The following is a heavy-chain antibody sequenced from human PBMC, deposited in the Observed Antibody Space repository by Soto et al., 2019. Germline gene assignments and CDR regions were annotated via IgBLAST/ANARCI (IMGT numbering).Heavy chain of an antibody. CDR3: ARSSLRYDYYGMDV. CDR2: ISSSSSHT. D-gene: IGHD2-2*01. CDR1: GFTFSDYY. V-gene: IGHV3-11*05. J-gene: IGHJ6*02. Sequence: QVQLVESGGALVKPGGSLRLSCAASGFTFSDYYMSWIRQAPGMGLEWVSCISSSSSHTNYADSVKGRFTISRDNAKNSLYLQMNSLRAEDTAVYYCARSSLRYDYYGMDVWGQGTTVTVSS.